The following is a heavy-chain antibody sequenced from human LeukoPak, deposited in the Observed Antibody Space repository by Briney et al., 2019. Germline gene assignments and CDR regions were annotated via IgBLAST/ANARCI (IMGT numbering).Heavy chain of an antibody. CDR2: IIPILGIA. Sequence: SVKVSCKASGGTFSSYVISWVRQAPGQGLEWMGRIIPILGIANYAQKFQDRVTITADKSTSTAYMELSSLRSEDTAVYYCARNSGSYYKGWFDPWGQGTLVTVSS. J-gene: IGHJ5*02. D-gene: IGHD1-26*01. CDR1: GGTFSSYV. V-gene: IGHV1-69*04. CDR3: ARNSGSYYKGWFDP.